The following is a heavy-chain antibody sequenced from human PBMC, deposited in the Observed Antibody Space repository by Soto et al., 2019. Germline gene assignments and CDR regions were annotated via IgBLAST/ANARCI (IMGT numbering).Heavy chain of an antibody. CDR1: GGSIISGGYS. CDR2: IYHSGST. D-gene: IGHD2-2*03. CDR3: ARLNGYCVSTGCHGYYGMDV. V-gene: IGHV4-30-2*03. J-gene: IGHJ6*02. Sequence: SETLSLTCAVSGGSIISGGYSWSWIRQPPGKGLEWIGYIYHSGSTYYHPSLLSRVTISADTSMNEFSLRLSSVTAADTAVYYCARLNGYCVSTGCHGYYGMDVWGQGTTVTVSS.